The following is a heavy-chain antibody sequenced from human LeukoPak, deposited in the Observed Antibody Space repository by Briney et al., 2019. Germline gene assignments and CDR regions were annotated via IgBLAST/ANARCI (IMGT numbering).Heavy chain of an antibody. V-gene: IGHV1-18*01. D-gene: IGHD3-9*01. Sequence: ASVKVSCKTSGYSFILYGISWVRQAPGQGPEWMGWISAYNGNTNYAQKLQGRVTMTTDTSTSTAYMELRSLRSDDTAVYYCARGPQLRYFDWLSSHYYYYMDVWGKGTTVTISS. CDR1: GYSFILYG. J-gene: IGHJ6*03. CDR3: ARGPQLRYFDWLSSHYYYYMDV. CDR2: ISAYNGNT.